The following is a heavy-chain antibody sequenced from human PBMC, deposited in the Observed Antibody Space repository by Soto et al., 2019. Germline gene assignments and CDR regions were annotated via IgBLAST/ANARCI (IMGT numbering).Heavy chain of an antibody. CDR1: GDSISVGHY. CDR2: VSPSGTT. V-gene: IGHV4-31*03. Sequence: QVQLQESGPGLVKPSQTLSLTCTVSGDSISVGHYWSWIRQHPGKGLEWIGYVSPSGTTYYNPSLKSRVSFSPDTSKNQFSLEVSSVTAADTAVYYCAIDRGSYGMDVWGQGTTVTVSS. CDR3: AIDRGSYGMDV. J-gene: IGHJ6*02.